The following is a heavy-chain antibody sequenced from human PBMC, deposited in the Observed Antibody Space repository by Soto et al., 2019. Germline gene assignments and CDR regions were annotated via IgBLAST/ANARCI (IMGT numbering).Heavy chain of an antibody. J-gene: IGHJ3*02. CDR2: INPNNDDT. Sequence: GASVKVSCKASAYIFTDYYIHWVRQAPGQGLEWMGWINPNNDDTRYAQKFRGRVTFTVDESMRTVYMELSRLTSEDTAIYYCATYSMLEVLISPFDIWGQGTMVTVSS. CDR1: AYIFTDYY. D-gene: IGHD1-7*01. V-gene: IGHV1-2*02. CDR3: ATYSMLEVLISPFDI.